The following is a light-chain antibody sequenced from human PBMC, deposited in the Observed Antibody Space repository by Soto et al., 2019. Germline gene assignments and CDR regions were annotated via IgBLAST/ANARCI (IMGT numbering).Light chain of an antibody. CDR1: QGISDY. CDR3: HKYSGVPH. J-gene: IGKJ3*01. V-gene: IGKV1-27*01. CDR2: ATF. Sequence: DIQMTQSPSSLSASVGDRVTITCRASQGISDYLAWYQQRPGKVPELLIYATFVLQSGVPSRFSGSGSGSDFTLTISSLQPEDVAPYYGHKYSGVPHVGPGTKVEIK.